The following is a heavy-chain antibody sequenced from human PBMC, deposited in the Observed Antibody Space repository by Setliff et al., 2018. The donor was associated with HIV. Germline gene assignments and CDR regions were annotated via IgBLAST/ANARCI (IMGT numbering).Heavy chain of an antibody. J-gene: IGHJ6*02. D-gene: IGHD1-26*01. V-gene: IGHV5-51*01. CDR3: ARCSGSYPCDGMDV. Sequence: PGASLKISCKGFGYRFTSYWIGWARHMPGKGLEWMGIIYPSDSDTRYSPSFQGQVTISADKSISIAYLQWNSLKASDTAMYYCARCSGSYPCDGMDVWGQGTTVTVSS. CDR2: IYPSDSDT. CDR1: GYRFTSYW.